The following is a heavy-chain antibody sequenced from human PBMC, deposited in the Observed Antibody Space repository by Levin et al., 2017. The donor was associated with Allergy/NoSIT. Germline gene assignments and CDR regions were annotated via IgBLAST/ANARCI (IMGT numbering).Heavy chain of an antibody. CDR3: AAADVGSGWFDP. Sequence: GASVKVSCRASGYTFISYDINWVRQATGQGLEWMGWMNPNTGNTGYAQKFQGRVTMTRNTSISTAYMELSSLRSDDTAVYYCAAADVGSGWFDPWGQGTLVTVSA. CDR1: GYTFISYD. V-gene: IGHV1-8*01. J-gene: IGHJ5*02. D-gene: IGHD6-13*01. CDR2: MNPNTGNT.